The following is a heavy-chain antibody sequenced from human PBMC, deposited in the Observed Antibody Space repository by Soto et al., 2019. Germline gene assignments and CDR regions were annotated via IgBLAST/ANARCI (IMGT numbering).Heavy chain of an antibody. V-gene: IGHV4-59*01. CDR3: ARGYDDSSGYYPDY. CDR2: IYYSVST. Sequence: PSETLSLTCTVSGGSISSYYWSWIRQPPGKGLEWIGYIYYSVSTNYNPSLKSRVTISVDTSKNQFSLKLSSVTAADTAVYYCARGYDDSSGYYPDYWGQGTLVTVSS. CDR1: GGSISSYY. J-gene: IGHJ4*02. D-gene: IGHD3-22*01.